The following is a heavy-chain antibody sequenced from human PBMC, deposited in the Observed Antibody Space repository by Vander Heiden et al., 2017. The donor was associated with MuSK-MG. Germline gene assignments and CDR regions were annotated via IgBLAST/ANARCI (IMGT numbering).Heavy chain of an antibody. V-gene: IGHV3-48*03. J-gene: IGHJ4*02. Sequence: EVQLVESGGGLVQPGGSLRLSCAASGFTFSSYEMNWVRQAPGKGLEWVSYISSSGSTIYYADSVKGRFTISRDNAKNSLYLQMNSLRAEDTAVYYCARDFGHTYSYGSNYWGQGTLVTVSS. D-gene: IGHD5-18*01. CDR3: ARDFGHTYSYGSNY. CDR2: ISSSGSTI. CDR1: GFTFSSYE.